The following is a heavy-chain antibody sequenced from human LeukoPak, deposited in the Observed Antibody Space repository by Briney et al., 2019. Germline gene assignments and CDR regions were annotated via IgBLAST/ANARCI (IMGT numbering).Heavy chain of an antibody. J-gene: IGHJ4*02. D-gene: IGHD1-1*01. CDR3: ARYNSGTIDY. CDR1: GFSFSSYG. Sequence: GGALRLSCAASGFSFSSYGMHWVRQAPGKGLEWVAVIWYDGSKKYSADSVKGRFAISRDNSKNTLYLQMDSLRAEDTAVYYCARYNSGTIDYWGQGTLVTVSS. CDR2: IWYDGSKK. V-gene: IGHV3-33*01.